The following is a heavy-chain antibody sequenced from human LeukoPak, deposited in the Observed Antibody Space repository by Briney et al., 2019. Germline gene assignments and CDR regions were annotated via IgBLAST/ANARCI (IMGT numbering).Heavy chain of an antibody. Sequence: PGGSLRLSCSAFGFTFSSYAMHWVRQAPGRGLEYVSAISSNGGSTYYADSVKGRFTISRDNSKNTLYLQMSSLRAEDTAVYYCVKSIGVGSGSFPFDPWGQGTLVTVSS. D-gene: IGHD3-10*01. V-gene: IGHV3-64D*06. J-gene: IGHJ5*02. CDR1: GFTFSSYA. CDR3: VKSIGVGSGSFPFDP. CDR2: ISSNGGST.